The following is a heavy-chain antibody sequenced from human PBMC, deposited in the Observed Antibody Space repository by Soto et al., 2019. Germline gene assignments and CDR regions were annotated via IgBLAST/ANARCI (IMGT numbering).Heavy chain of an antibody. J-gene: IGHJ4*02. CDR3: ARDRWSDSSGYYYESAY. Sequence: QVQLVQSGAEVKTPGSSVKVSCEASGGTFNSYSINWVRQAPGQGLEWMGRIIPMFGTTDYAQRFQGRVTFTADESTNTASMELSSLTSEDTAVYYCARDRWSDSSGYYYESAYWGQGTLVTVSS. D-gene: IGHD3-22*01. CDR1: GGTFNSYS. V-gene: IGHV1-69*18. CDR2: IIPMFGTT.